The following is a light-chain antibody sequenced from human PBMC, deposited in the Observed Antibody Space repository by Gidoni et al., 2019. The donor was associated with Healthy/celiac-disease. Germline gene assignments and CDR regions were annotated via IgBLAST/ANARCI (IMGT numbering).Light chain of an antibody. CDR1: QSISSY. J-gene: IGKJ4*02. V-gene: IGKV1-39*01. Sequence: DIQITQSPSSLSASVGDRVTITCRASQSISSYLNWYRQKPGKAPKLLIYAASRLQSGVPSRFSGSGSGTDFTLTISSLQPEDFATYYCQQSYSTLLLTFGGGTKVEIK. CDR3: QQSYSTLLLT. CDR2: AAS.